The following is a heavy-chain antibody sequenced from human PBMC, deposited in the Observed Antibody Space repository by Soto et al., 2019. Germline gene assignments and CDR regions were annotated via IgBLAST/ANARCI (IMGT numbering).Heavy chain of an antibody. D-gene: IGHD3-10*01. CDR2: IYHSGSL. Sequence: PSETLSLTCTVSGGSISSSSYYWGWIRQPPGKGLEWIGEIYHSGSLNYNPSLKSRVTISVDKSKSQFSLKLSSVTAADTAVYYCARAPRGNYGYPSYFDYWGQGTLVTVSS. CDR3: ARAPRGNYGYPSYFDY. J-gene: IGHJ4*02. CDR1: GGSISSSSYY. V-gene: IGHV4-39*07.